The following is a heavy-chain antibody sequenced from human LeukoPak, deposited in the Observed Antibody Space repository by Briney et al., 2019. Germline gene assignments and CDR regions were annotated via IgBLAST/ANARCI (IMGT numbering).Heavy chain of an antibody. CDR3: ARDLEVTMVRGVKGNDY. Sequence: ASVKVSCKASGGTFSSYAISWVRQAPGQGLEWMGGIIPIFGTANYAQKFQGRVTITADESTSTAYMELSSLRSEDTAVYYCARDLEVTMVRGVKGNDYWGQGTLVTVSS. J-gene: IGHJ4*02. CDR1: GGTFSSYA. D-gene: IGHD3-10*01. CDR2: IIPIFGTA. V-gene: IGHV1-69*13.